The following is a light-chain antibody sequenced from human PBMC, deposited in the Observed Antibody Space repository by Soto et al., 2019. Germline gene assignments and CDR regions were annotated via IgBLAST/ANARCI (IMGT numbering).Light chain of an antibody. Sequence: QSVLTQPPSVSGAPGQWVTISCIGSSSNIGAGYDVHWYQQLPGTAPKLLIYGNSNRPSGVPDRFSGSKSGTSASLAITGLQAAYEADYYCQSYVSSQRGAYVVGTGTKLTVL. CDR1: SSNIGAGYD. V-gene: IGLV1-40*01. CDR2: GNS. CDR3: QSYVSSQRGAYV. J-gene: IGLJ1*01.